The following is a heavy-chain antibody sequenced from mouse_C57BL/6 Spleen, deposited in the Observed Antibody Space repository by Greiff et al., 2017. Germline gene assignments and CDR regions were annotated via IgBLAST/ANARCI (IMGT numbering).Heavy chain of an antibody. CDR3: ARERQLDLFDY. CDR1: GYTFTSYW. V-gene: IGHV1-55*01. Sequence: QVQLQQPGAELVMPGASVEMSCQASGYTFTSYWITWVKQRPGQGLEWIGDIYPGSGSTNYNEKFTSKATLTVDTSSSTAYMQLSSLTSEDAAVYYCARERQLDLFDYRGEGTTLTVSS. CDR2: IYPGSGST. J-gene: IGHJ2*01. D-gene: IGHD4-1*02.